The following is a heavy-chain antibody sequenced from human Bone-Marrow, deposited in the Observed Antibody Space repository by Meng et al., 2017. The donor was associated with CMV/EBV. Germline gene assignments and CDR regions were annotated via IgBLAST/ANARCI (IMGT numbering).Heavy chain of an antibody. CDR1: GFTFSSYW. V-gene: IGHV3-74*01. CDR2: INSDGSST. Sequence: GESLKISCAASGFTFSSYWMHWVRQAPGKGLVWVSRINSDGSSTSYADSVKGRFTISRDNAKNTLYLQMNSLRAEDTAVYYCASGPIFGDFFDYWGQGTLVTVYS. J-gene: IGHJ4*02. CDR3: ASGPIFGDFFDY. D-gene: IGHD3-3*01.